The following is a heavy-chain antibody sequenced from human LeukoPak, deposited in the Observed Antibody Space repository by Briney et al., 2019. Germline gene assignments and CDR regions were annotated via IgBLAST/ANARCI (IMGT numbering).Heavy chain of an antibody. V-gene: IGHV1-18*01. CDR1: GYTFTSYG. D-gene: IGHD3-16*02. Sequence: ASVKVSCKASGYTFTSYGISWVRQAPGQGLEWMGWISAYNGKTNYAQKLQGRVTMTTDTSTSTAYMELRSLKSDDTAVYYCARGLLTFGGVIGGPQALEYFQHWGQGTLVTVSS. CDR3: ARGLLTFGGVIGGPQALEYFQH. CDR2: ISAYNGKT. J-gene: IGHJ1*01.